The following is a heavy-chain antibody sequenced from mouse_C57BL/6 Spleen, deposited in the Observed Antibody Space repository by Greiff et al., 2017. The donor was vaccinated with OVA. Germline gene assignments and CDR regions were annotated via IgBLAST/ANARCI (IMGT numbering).Heavy chain of an antibody. Sequence: EVKVVESGGGLVKPGGSLKLSCAASGFTFSSYAMSWVRQTPEKRLEWVATISDGGSYTYYPDNVKGRFTISRDNAKNNLYLQMSHLKSEDTAMYYCARDPHTAMDYWGQGTSVTVSS. CDR2: ISDGGSYT. D-gene: IGHD6-1*01. CDR3: ARDPHTAMDY. CDR1: GFTFSSYA. J-gene: IGHJ4*01. V-gene: IGHV5-4*01.